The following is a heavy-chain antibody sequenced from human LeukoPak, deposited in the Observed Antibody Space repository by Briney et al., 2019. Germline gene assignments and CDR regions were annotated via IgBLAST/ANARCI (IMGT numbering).Heavy chain of an antibody. CDR1: GGSISSSNW. CDR3: ARQLSSSWTNRHNWFDP. D-gene: IGHD6-13*01. V-gene: IGHV4-4*02. J-gene: IGHJ5*02. Sequence: PSGTLSLTCAVSGGSISSSNWWSWVRQPPGKGLEWIGEIYHSGSTNHNPSLKSRVTISVDKSKNQFSLKLSSVTAADTAVYYCARQLSSSWTNRHNWFDPWGQGTLVTVSS. CDR2: IYHSGST.